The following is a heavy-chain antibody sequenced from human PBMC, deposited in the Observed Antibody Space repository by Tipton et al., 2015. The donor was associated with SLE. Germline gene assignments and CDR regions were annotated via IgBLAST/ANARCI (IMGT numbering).Heavy chain of an antibody. CDR3: AKETRGNCSSTSCYKGYYYYYMDV. V-gene: IGHV3-9*01. J-gene: IGHJ6*03. Sequence: SLRLSCAASGFTFDDYAMHWVRQAPGKGLEWVSGISWNSGSIGYADSVKGRFTISRDNAKNSLYLQMNSLRAEGTALYYCAKETRGNCSSTSCYKGYYYYYMDVWGKGTTVTVSS. CDR1: GFTFDDYA. CDR2: ISWNSGSI. D-gene: IGHD2-2*02.